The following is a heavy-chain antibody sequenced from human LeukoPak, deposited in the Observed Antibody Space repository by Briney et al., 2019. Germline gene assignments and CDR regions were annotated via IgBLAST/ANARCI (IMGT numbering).Heavy chain of an antibody. V-gene: IGHV3-13*04. D-gene: IGHD2-2*01. CDR1: GFTFSSTD. CDR2: IGTGGDT. J-gene: IGHJ5*02. CDR3: VHSPRVPTSHP. Sequence: GGSLRLSCAASGFTFSSTDMHWVRQATGKGLEWVAAIGTGGDTYYPGSVKGRFTISRDNSKNTVCLQMSSLRAEDTAVYYCVHSPRVPTSHPWGQGTLVTVSS.